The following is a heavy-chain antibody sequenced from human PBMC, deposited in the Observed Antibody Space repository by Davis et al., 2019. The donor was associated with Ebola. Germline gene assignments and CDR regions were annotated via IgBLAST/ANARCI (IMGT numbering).Heavy chain of an antibody. D-gene: IGHD3-3*01. CDR3: AREPPYSDFWSGYYNY. V-gene: IGHV3-21*01. Sequence: GESLKISCAASGFTFSTYSMSWVRQAPGKGLEWVSSISSDSDYIYYADSAKGRFTISRDNAKNSLYLQMNSLRAEDTAVYYCAREPPYSDFWSGYYNYWGQGTLVTVSS. J-gene: IGHJ4*02. CDR2: ISSDSDYI. CDR1: GFTFSTYS.